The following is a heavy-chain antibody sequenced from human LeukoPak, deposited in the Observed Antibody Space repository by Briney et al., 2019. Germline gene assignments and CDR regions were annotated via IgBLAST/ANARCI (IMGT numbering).Heavy chain of an antibody. D-gene: IGHD6-6*01. Sequence: GGSLRLSCAASGFTFSSYSMNWVRQAPGKGLEWVSYISSSSSTIYYADSVKGRFTISRDNAKNSLYLQMNSLKAEDTAVYYCARDLTRSIADWGQGTLVTVSS. V-gene: IGHV3-48*01. CDR3: ARDLTRSIAD. CDR1: GFTFSSYS. J-gene: IGHJ4*02. CDR2: ISSSSSTI.